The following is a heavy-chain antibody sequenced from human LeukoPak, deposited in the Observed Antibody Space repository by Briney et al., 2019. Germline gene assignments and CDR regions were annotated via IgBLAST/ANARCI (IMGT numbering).Heavy chain of an antibody. CDR1: GNSITSAYY. Sequence: PSETLSLTCTVSGNSITSAYYWGWIRHPPGKGLELIASIYSSGNTYFNPSLKTRVTISLDSSQNQFSLKLRSMTAADTAVHYCARDARLYYYDSNGYFFDSWGQGTLVTVSS. D-gene: IGHD3-22*01. CDR2: IYSSGNT. J-gene: IGHJ5*01. CDR3: ARDARLYYYDSNGYFFDS. V-gene: IGHV4-38-2*02.